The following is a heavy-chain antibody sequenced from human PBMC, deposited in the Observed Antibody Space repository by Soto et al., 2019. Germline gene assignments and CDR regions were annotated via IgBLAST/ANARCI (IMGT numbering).Heavy chain of an antibody. CDR1: GYTFTSFG. D-gene: IGHD6-19*01. Sequence: AAVKVSCKASGYTFTSFGISWVRQAPGQGLEWMGWISAYSGNTNYAQHLQGRVTMTTETSTSTAYMELRSLRSDDTAVYYCARDSSGWAGNFDYWGQGPLVTVSS. CDR3: ARDSSGWAGNFDY. J-gene: IGHJ4*02. V-gene: IGHV1-18*01. CDR2: ISAYSGNT.